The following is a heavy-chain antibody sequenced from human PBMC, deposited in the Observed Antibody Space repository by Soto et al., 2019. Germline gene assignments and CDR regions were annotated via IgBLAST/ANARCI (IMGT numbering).Heavy chain of an antibody. J-gene: IGHJ3*02. D-gene: IGHD4-17*01. V-gene: IGHV3-30-3*01. Sequence: GGSLRLSCAASGFTFSSYAMHWVRQAPGRGLEWVAVISYDGSNKYYADSVKGRFTISRDNSKNTLYLQMNSLRAEDTAVYYCARATTRDAFDIWGQGTMVTVSS. CDR2: ISYDGSNK. CDR3: ARATTRDAFDI. CDR1: GFTFSSYA.